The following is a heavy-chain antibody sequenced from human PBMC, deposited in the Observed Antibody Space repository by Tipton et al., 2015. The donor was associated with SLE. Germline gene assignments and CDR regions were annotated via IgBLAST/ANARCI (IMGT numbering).Heavy chain of an antibody. CDR1: GGSFSGYC. CDR2: ICYNGVS. J-gene: IGHJ4*02. D-gene: IGHD1-26*01. Sequence: TLSLTCAVYGGSFSGYCRSWIRQFPGKGLEWIAFICYNGVSNYNPSLRSRVTISLDTSKNQFSLKLTSVTAADTAVYYCARTSGNFPFDYWGQGNLVTVSS. V-gene: IGHV4-34*11. CDR3: ARTSGNFPFDY.